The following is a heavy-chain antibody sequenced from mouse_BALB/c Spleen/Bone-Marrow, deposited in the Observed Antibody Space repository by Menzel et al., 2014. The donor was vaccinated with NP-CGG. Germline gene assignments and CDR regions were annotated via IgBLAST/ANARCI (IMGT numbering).Heavy chain of an antibody. J-gene: IGHJ2*01. CDR3: ARGRWYY. CDR1: GYTFTDYT. CDR2: VNPNIGGT. D-gene: IGHD2-3*01. Sequence: VQLKESGPELVMPGASVKISCKTSGYTFTDYTLHWVKQSHGKSLEWIGGVNPNIGGTSYNQKFKDKASLTVNKSSTTAYMELRSLTSEDSAVDYCARGRWYYWGQGTTLTVSS. V-gene: IGHV1-22*01.